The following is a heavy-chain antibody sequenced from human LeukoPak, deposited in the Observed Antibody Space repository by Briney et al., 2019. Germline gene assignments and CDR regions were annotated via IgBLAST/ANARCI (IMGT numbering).Heavy chain of an antibody. CDR3: AKLYDILTGYYNVDY. CDR2: ISYDGSNK. V-gene: IGHV3-30*18. D-gene: IGHD3-9*01. CDR1: GFTFSSYG. J-gene: IGHJ4*02. Sequence: GRSLRLSCAASGFTFSSYGMHWVRQAPGKGLEWVAVISYDGSNKYYADSVKGRFTISRDNSKNTLYLQMNSLRAEDTAVYYCAKLYDILTGYYNVDYWGQGTMVTVSS.